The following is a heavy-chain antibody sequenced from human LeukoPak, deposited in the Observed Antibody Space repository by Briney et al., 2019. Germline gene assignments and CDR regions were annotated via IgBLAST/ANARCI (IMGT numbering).Heavy chain of an antibody. J-gene: IGHJ4*02. D-gene: IGHD5/OR15-5a*01. CDR2: IRYDGSNK. CDR1: GFTFSSHG. V-gene: IGHV3-30*02. CDR3: AKRDVYSWGAGY. Sequence: GGSLRHSCAASGFTFSSHGMHWVRQVPGKGLEWVAFIRYDGSNKYYADSVKGRFTISRDNSKSTLYLQMNSLRGEDTAVYYSAKRDVYSWGAGYWGQGALGTVSP.